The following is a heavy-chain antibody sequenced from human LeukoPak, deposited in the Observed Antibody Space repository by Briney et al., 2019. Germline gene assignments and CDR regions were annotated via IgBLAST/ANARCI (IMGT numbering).Heavy chain of an antibody. Sequence: PSETLSLTCTVSGGSISSGGYYWSWIRQHPGKGLEWIGYIYYSGSTYYNPSLKSRVTISVDTSKNQFSPKLSSVTAADTAVYYCARGGGGAYYYYGMDVWGQGTTVTVSS. V-gene: IGHV4-31*03. CDR2: IYYSGST. CDR3: ARGGGGAYYYYGMDV. D-gene: IGHD2-21*01. CDR1: GGSISSGGYY. J-gene: IGHJ6*02.